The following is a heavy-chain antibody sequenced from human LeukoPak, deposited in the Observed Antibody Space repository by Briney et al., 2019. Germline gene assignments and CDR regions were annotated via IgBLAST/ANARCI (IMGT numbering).Heavy chain of an antibody. CDR3: ARDRDYDSSGYYYVGFDY. V-gene: IGHV1-8*01. J-gene: IGHJ4*02. CDR1: GYTFTSYD. CDR2: MNPNSGNT. Sequence: ASVTLSCKASGYTFTSYDINWGRQATGQGLEWMGWMNPNSGNTGYAQKFQGRVTMTRNTSISTAYMELSSLRSEDTAVYYCARDRDYDSSGYYYVGFDYWGQGTLVTVSS. D-gene: IGHD3-22*01.